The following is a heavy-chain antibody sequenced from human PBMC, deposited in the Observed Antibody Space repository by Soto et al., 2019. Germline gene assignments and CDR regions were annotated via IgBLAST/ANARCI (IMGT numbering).Heavy chain of an antibody. D-gene: IGHD2-2*01. V-gene: IGHV3-21*01. Sequence: EVQLVESGGGLVKPGGSLRLSCAASGFTFSSYSMTWVRQAPGKGLECVSSISSSGNSIYYADSLKGRFTISRDNAKNSLEVQMDRLVADETALYYCARALSSLLPLPGYCGERTLVTVAS. CDR1: GFTFSSYS. CDR3: ARALSSLLPLPGY. CDR2: ISSSGNSI. J-gene: IGHJ4*02.